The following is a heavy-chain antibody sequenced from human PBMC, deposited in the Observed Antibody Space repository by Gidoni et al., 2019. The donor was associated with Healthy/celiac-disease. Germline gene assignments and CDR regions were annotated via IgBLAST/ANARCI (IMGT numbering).Heavy chain of an antibody. V-gene: IGHV4-39*01. CDR2: IYYSGST. Sequence: QLQLQESGPGLVKPSETLSLTCTVSGGSISSSSYYWGWIRQPPGKGLEWIGSIYYSGSTYYNPSLKSRVTISVDTSKNQFSLKLSSVTAADTAVYYCARISGGSLEGVFDYWGQGTLVTVSS. CDR1: GGSISSSSYY. CDR3: ARISGGSLEGVFDY. D-gene: IGHD2-15*01. J-gene: IGHJ4*02.